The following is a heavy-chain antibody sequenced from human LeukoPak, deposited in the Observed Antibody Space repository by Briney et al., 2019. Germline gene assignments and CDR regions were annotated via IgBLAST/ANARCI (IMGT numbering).Heavy chain of an antibody. CDR2: INPNSGGT. CDR3: ARDSSSWYGYYYYMDV. Sequence: AASVKVSCTASGYTFTGYYMHWVRQAPGQGLEWMGWINPNSGGTNYAQKFQGRVTMTRDTSISTAYMELSRLRSDDTAVYYCARDSSSWYGYYYYMDVWGKGTTVTVSS. D-gene: IGHD6-13*01. J-gene: IGHJ6*03. CDR1: GYTFTGYY. V-gene: IGHV1-2*02.